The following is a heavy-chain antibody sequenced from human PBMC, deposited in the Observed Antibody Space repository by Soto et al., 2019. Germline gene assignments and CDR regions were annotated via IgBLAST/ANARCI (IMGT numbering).Heavy chain of an antibody. J-gene: IGHJ4*02. CDR1: GGSISSGAYY. CDR3: ARDMGYYTTD. V-gene: IGHV4-31*03. D-gene: IGHD3-3*01. CDR2: IYYSGTT. Sequence: QVQLQESGPGLLKPSQTLSLTCTVSGGSISSGAYYWSWIRQHPGKGLEWIGYIYYSGTTYYNPSLKSRVNISVDTSKNQCSLQLSSVTAADTAMYYCARDMGYYTTDWGQGTLVTVSS.